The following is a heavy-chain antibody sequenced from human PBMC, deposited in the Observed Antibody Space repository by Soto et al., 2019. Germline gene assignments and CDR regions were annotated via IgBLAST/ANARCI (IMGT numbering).Heavy chain of an antibody. Sequence: SETLSLTCAVYGVSFSGYYWSWIRQPPGKGLEWIGEINHSGSTNYNPSLKSRVTISVDTSKNQFSLKLSSVTAADTAVYYCARDRINLCGFWELSYYYYGMAVSGQGSTVTVSS. D-gene: IGHD3-10*01. J-gene: IGHJ6*02. CDR3: ARDRINLCGFWELSYYYYGMAV. CDR2: INHSGST. V-gene: IGHV4-34*01. CDR1: GVSFSGYY.